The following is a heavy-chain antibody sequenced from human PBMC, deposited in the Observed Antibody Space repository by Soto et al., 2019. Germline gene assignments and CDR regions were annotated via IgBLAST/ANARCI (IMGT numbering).Heavy chain of an antibody. D-gene: IGHD3-22*01. CDR1: GFTFSSYA. CDR2: LAYDGSEK. V-gene: IGHV3-30*04. CDR3: ARGQLVNPGYYYGMDI. Sequence: GGSLRLSCAASGFTFSSYAMHWVRQPPGKGLEWVAVLAYDGSEKYYGDSVKGRFTISRDNAKNMLYLQLSSLRAEDTAVYYCARGQLVNPGYYYGMDIWGQGTTVTVSS. J-gene: IGHJ6*02.